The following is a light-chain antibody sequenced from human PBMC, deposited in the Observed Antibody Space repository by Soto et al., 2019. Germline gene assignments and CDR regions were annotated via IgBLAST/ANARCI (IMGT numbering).Light chain of an antibody. Sequence: EIVMTQSPATLSVSPGERATLSCRASQSVSSNLAWYQQKPGQAPRLLIYGASTRATGIPARFSGSGSGTEFTLTISRLKSEDFAVYYCQQYNNWPPRAWTFGQGTKVEIK. J-gene: IGKJ1*01. CDR3: QQYNNWPPRAWT. CDR2: GAS. V-gene: IGKV3-15*01. CDR1: QSVSSN.